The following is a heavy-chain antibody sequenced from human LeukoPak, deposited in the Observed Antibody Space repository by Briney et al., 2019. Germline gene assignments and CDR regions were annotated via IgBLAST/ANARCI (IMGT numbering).Heavy chain of an antibody. CDR3: ARVDYATGYAEIDY. CDR2: ISSSGSTI. V-gene: IGHV3-48*03. D-gene: IGHD4-17*01. J-gene: IGHJ4*02. CDR1: GFTFSSYE. Sequence: GGSLRLSCAASGFTFSSYEMNWVRQAPGKGLEWVSYISSSGSTIYYADSVKGRFTISRDNAKNSLYLQMNSLRAEDTAVYYCARVDYATGYAEIDYWGQGTLVTVSS.